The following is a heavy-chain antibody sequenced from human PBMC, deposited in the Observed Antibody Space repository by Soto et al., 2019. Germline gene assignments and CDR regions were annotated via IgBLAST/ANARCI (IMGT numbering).Heavy chain of an antibody. V-gene: IGHV3-74*01. CDR1: GFSFSSNW. J-gene: IGHJ4*02. D-gene: IGHD3-10*01. CDR3: ARGSTSQSGSIDN. CDR2: INTDGSSI. Sequence: EVHLVESGGGLVQPGGSLRLSCAASGFSFSSNWMHWVRQAPGKGLVWVSRINTDGSSISYPYSVTVRFTISRDNAKNPLYLQSNSLTAEDTAVYCCARGSTSQSGSIDNWGQGTLVTVSS.